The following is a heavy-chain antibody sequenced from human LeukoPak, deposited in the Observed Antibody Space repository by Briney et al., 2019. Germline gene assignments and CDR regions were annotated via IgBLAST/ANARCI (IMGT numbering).Heavy chain of an antibody. CDR2: IYSRGGT. CDR1: GFTVSSNF. Sequence: PGGSLRLSCAASGFTVSSNFMSWVRQAPGKGLECVSVIYSRGGTYYADSVQGRFTISRDASKNTLFLQMNSLRADDTAVYYCARKTDSSGSGDYWGQGTLVTVSP. D-gene: IGHD3-22*01. J-gene: IGHJ4*02. CDR3: ARKTDSSGSGDY. V-gene: IGHV3-53*01.